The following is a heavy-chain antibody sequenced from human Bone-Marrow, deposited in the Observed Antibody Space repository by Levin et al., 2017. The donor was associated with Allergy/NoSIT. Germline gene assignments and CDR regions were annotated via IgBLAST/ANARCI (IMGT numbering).Heavy chain of an antibody. CDR1: GDLINAYY. CDR2: IYYTGSA. Sequence: GSLRLSCTVSGDLINAYYWTWIRQSPGKELQWIGCIYYTGSADYNPSLLGRVSMSIDTSKNQFSLNLTSVTAADTAVYFCARDRNPTVWGQGTLVTVSS. V-gene: IGHV4-59*12. CDR3: ARDRNPTV. J-gene: IGHJ4*02.